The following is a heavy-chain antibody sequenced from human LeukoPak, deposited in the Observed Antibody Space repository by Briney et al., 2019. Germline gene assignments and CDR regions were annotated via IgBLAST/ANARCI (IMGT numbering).Heavy chain of an antibody. Sequence: PSETLSLTCAVYGGSFSGYYWSWNRQPPGKGLEWIGEINHSGSTNYNPSLKSRVTISVDTSKNQFSLKRSSVTAADTAVYYCARGRTPYYFDYWGQGTLVTVSS. CDR2: INHSGST. CDR3: ARGRTPYYFDY. D-gene: IGHD2-2*01. CDR1: GGSFSGYY. V-gene: IGHV4-34*01. J-gene: IGHJ4*02.